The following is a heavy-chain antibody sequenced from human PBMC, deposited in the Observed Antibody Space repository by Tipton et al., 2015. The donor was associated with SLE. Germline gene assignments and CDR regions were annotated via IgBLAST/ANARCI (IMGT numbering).Heavy chain of an antibody. CDR3: ATELRFLEWLLDY. CDR1: GYSISSGYY. Sequence: TLSLTCAVSGYSISSGYYWGWIRQPPGKGLEWIGSIYHSGSTYYNPSLKSRVTISVDTSKNQFSLKLSSVTAADTAVYYCATELRFLEWLLDYWGQGTLVTVSS. J-gene: IGHJ4*02. CDR2: IYHSGST. D-gene: IGHD3-3*01. V-gene: IGHV4-38-2*01.